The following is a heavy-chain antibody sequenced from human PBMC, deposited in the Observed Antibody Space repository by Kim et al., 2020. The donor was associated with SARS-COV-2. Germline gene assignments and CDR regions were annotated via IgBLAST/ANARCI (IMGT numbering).Heavy chain of an antibody. Sequence: GGSLRLSCAASGFTFMTYTINWVRQAPGKGLEWVSSISGSADSSYYADSVKGRFTISRDNSKNTLWLQMSSLRAEDTAIYYCAKDDSGSALDIWGQGKM. D-gene: IGHD4-17*01. CDR3: AKDDSGSALDI. CDR2: ISGSADSS. J-gene: IGHJ3*02. CDR1: GFTFMTYT. V-gene: IGHV3-23*01.